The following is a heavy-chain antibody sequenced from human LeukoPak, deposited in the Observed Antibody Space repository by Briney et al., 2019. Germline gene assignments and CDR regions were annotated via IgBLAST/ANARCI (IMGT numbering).Heavy chain of an antibody. V-gene: IGHV2-5*02. CDR2: LYWDVDT. CDR1: GFSLSTDGVG. CDR3: AHRANYYDSSGPGYWFDP. Sequence: VPGPTLVNPTQTLTLTCTFSGFSLSTDGVGVAWIRQPPGKALEPLAALYWDVDTRYSPSLKSMLTIINDSSKNQVVVTMTNMDLVDTATYFCAHRANYYDSSGPGYWFDPWGQGTLVTVSS. D-gene: IGHD3-22*01. J-gene: IGHJ5*02.